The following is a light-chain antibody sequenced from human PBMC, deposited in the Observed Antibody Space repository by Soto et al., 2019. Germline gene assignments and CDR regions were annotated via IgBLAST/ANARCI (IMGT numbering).Light chain of an antibody. CDR2: SSS. Sequence: EIVLPQAPGTLSLSPGERATLSCRSSQTISGTYLAWYQQKPGQAPRLLIYSSSSRAAGVSDRFSGSGSGTDFSLTISRLEPEDFAMYYCQQYGRSPTWTFGQGTKVDI. CDR1: QTISGTY. J-gene: IGKJ1*01. CDR3: QQYGRSPTWT. V-gene: IGKV3-20*01.